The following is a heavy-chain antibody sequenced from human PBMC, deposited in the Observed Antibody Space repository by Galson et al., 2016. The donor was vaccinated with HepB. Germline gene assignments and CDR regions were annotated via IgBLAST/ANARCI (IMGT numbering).Heavy chain of an antibody. V-gene: IGHV6-1*01. CDR3: ARSSWSLFDY. J-gene: IGHJ4*02. D-gene: IGHD3-3*01. Sequence: CAISGDSVSNNSTSWNWVRLSPSRGLEWLGRTYYRSRWMNDYATSVKSRITINSDTSKNQLSLQLNSVTPDDTAVYFCARSSWSLFDYWGQGVLVTVSS. CDR1: GDSVSNNSTS. CDR2: TYYRSRWMN.